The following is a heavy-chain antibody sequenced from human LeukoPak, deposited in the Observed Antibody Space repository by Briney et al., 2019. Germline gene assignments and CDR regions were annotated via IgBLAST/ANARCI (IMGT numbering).Heavy chain of an antibody. V-gene: IGHV1-69*04. D-gene: IGHD6-19*01. CDR2: IIPIFGIA. J-gene: IGHJ5*02. Sequence: SSVKVSCKASGGTFSSYAISWVRQAPGQGLEWMGRIIPIFGIANYAQKFQGRVTITADKSTSTAYMEPSSLRSEDTAVYYCARDETEGYSSGWYLGWFDPWGQGTLVTVSS. CDR1: GGTFSSYA. CDR3: ARDETEGYSSGWYLGWFDP.